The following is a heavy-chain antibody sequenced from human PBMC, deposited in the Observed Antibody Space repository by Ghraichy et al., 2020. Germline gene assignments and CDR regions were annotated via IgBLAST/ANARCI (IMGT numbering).Heavy chain of an antibody. V-gene: IGHV3-48*02. J-gene: IGHJ4*02. CDR2: ITSSGTTI. CDR3: AREGGNYCSGGSCSRDFDY. CDR1: GFTFSSYA. D-gene: IGHD2-15*01. Sequence: SCAASGFTFSSYAMDWVRQAPGKGLEWLSYITSSGTTIYYADSVKGRFTISRDNAKNSLYLQMSSLRDEDTAVYYCAREGGNYCSGGSCSRDFDYWGQGTLVTVSS.